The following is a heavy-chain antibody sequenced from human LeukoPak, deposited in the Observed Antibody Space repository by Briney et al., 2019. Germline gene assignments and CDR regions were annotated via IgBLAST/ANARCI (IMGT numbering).Heavy chain of an antibody. CDR3: ARTGDFDY. J-gene: IGHJ4*02. D-gene: IGHD7-27*01. V-gene: IGHV1-2*02. CDR1: GYTFTDYY. Sequence: ASVKVSCKASGYTFTDYYMHWVRQAPGQGLEWMGWINPNSGDTNYAQKFQGRVTMTRDTSISAAYMELTRLTSDDTAVYYCARTGDFDYWGQGTLVTVSS. CDR2: INPNSGDT.